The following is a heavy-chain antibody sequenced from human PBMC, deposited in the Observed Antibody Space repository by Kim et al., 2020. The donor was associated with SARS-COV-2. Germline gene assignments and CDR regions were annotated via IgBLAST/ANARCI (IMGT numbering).Heavy chain of an antibody. CDR3: YPGHYSNY. J-gene: IGHJ4*02. CDR2: GSEK. V-gene: IGHV3-7*01. Sequence: GSEKNYVDSVKGRFTIARDNARYSLYLQMNSLRVDGTAVYYCYPGHYSNYWGQGTLVTVSS.